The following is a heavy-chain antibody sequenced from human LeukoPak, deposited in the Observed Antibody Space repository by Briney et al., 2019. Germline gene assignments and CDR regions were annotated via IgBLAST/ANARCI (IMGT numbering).Heavy chain of an antibody. CDR2: YYYSGST. CDR1: GGSISSYY. D-gene: IGHD4-23*01. CDR3: ARDRNGGNPYYYYGMDV. Sequence: AETLSLTCTVSGGSISSYYWSWIRQPPGKGLEWIGYYYYSGSTNYNPSLKSRVTISVDTSKNQFSLKLSSVTAADTAVYYCARDRNGGNPYYYYGMDVWGQGTTVTVSS. V-gene: IGHV4-59*01. J-gene: IGHJ6*02.